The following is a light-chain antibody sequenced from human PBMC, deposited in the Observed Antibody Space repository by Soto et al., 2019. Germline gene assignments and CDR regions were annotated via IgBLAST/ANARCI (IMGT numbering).Light chain of an antibody. CDR2: GAS. J-gene: IGKJ1*01. CDR3: QQSGSSPPT. Sequence: EIVMTQSPATVSVSPGERATLSCRASQSVSSSFLAWYQQKPGQAPRLLIYGASTRATGIPDRFSGSGSGTDFNLTISRLETEDFAVYECQQSGSSPPTFGQGTKVDIK. CDR1: QSVSSSF. V-gene: IGKV3-20*01.